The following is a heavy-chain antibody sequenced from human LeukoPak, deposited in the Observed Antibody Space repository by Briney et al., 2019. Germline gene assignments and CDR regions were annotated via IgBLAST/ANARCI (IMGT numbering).Heavy chain of an antibody. CDR2: IRYDGSNK. Sequence: GGSLRLSCAASGFTFSSYGMHWVRQAPGKGLEWVAFIRYDGSNKYYADSVKGRFTISRDNAKNSLYLQMNSLRAEDTAVYYCARVPGDYWGQGTLVAVSS. J-gene: IGHJ4*02. CDR1: GFTFSSYG. CDR3: ARVPGDY. V-gene: IGHV3-30*02.